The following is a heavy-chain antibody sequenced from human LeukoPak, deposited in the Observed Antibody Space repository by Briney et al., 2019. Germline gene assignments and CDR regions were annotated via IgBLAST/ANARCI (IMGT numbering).Heavy chain of an antibody. CDR3: ARVKGDILTGYTYYYFDY. D-gene: IGHD3-9*01. CDR2: IYYSGST. V-gene: IGHV4-59*01. CDR1: GGSISSYY. Sequence: NALETLSLTCTVSGGSISSYYWSWLRQPPGKGLEWIGYIYYSGSTNYNPSLKSRVTISVDTSKNHFSLKLSSVTAADTAVYYCARVKGDILTGYTYYYFDYWGQGTLVTVSS. J-gene: IGHJ4*02.